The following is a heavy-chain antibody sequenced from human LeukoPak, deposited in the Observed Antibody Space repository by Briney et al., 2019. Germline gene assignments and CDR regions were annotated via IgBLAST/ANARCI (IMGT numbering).Heavy chain of an antibody. CDR2: IIPIFGIA. J-gene: IGHJ5*02. V-gene: IGHV1-69*04. Sequence: ASVKVSCKASGGTFSSYAISWVRQAPGQGLEWMGRIIPIFGIANYAQKFQGRVTITADKSTSTAYMELSSLRSEDTAVYYCARLHHFGSSWYGGDWFDPWGQGTLVTVSS. CDR3: ARLHHFGSSWYGGDWFDP. CDR1: GGTFSSYA. D-gene: IGHD6-13*01.